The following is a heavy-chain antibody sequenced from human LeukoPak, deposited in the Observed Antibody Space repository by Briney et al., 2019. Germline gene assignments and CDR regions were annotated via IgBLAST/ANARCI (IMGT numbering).Heavy chain of an antibody. V-gene: IGHV4-61*05. D-gene: IGHD1-26*01. CDR1: GGSISSSSYY. CDR3: ARTRAIDFGMDV. Sequence: PSETLSLTCTVSGGSISSSSYYWGWIRQPPGKGLEWIGYIYYSGSTNYNPSLKSRVTISVDTSKNQFSLKLSSVTAVDTAVYYCARTRAIDFGMDVWGQGTTVTVSS. CDR2: IYYSGST. J-gene: IGHJ6*02.